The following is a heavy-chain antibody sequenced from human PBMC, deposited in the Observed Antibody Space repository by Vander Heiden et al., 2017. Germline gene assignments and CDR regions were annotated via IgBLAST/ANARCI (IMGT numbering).Heavy chain of an antibody. Sequence: EVELVESGGGLVEPGGSLRVACAASGITFSINAISWVRPAPGMGLVWFSAISGSGGSNSYAHSVKFPFTISSDNSKITLHLKMISVSAEALAVYSCAKGVDSSISCYIGFDPWGQGTMVTVSS. CDR2: ISGSGGSN. J-gene: IGHJ5*02. CDR3: AKGVDSSISCYIGFDP. V-gene: IGHV3-23*04. D-gene: IGHD2-2*01. CDR1: GITFSINA.